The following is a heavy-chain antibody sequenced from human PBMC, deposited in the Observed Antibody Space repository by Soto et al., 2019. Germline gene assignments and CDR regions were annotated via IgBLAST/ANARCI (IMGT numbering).Heavy chain of an antibody. Sequence: QVQLVQSGAEVKKPGSSVKVSCKASGGTFSSYAISWVRQAPGQGLDWMGGIIPIFGTANYAQKFLGRVTITADEYTITVYMELSSLRSEDTAVYYCARTSNVGWLLSYFYGMDVWGQGTMVTVSS. CDR2: IIPIFGTA. D-gene: IGHD3-3*01. CDR3: ARTSNVGWLLSYFYGMDV. J-gene: IGHJ6*02. CDR1: GGTFSSYA. V-gene: IGHV1-69*12.